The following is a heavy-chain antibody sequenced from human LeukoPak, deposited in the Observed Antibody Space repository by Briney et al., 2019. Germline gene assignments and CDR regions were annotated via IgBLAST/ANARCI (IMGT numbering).Heavy chain of an antibody. V-gene: IGHV1-8*01. CDR1: GYTFTSYD. CDR2: MNPKSGNT. D-gene: IGHD1-7*01. Sequence: GASVKVSCKASGYTFTSYDINWVRQATGQGLEWMGWMNPKSGNTGYAQKFQDRVTMTRNTSISTAYMELSSLRSEDTAVYYCARGPAYNWNYGPYYYYYMDVWGKGTTVTVSS. J-gene: IGHJ6*03. CDR3: ARGPAYNWNYGPYYYYYMDV.